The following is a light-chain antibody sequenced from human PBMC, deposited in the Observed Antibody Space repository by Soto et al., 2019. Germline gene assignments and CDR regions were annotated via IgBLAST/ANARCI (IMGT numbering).Light chain of an antibody. CDR2: WAS. CDR3: QQYYDSSLT. CDR1: QSVLYTSNNLNY. Sequence: DIVMTQSPDSLAVSLGERATINCKSSQSVLYTSNNLNYLAWYQQKPGQPPKLLIYWASTRESGVPDRFSGSGSGTDFTLTISSLQAEDVAVYYCQQYYDSSLTFGGGTKVEIK. J-gene: IGKJ4*01. V-gene: IGKV4-1*01.